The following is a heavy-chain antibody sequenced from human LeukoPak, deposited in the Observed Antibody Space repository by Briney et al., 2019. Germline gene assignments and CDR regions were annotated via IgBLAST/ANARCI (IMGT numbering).Heavy chain of an antibody. J-gene: IGHJ5*02. CDR2: ISYDGSNV. CDR3: ARDLDGTFDP. CDR1: GFSLSSYG. V-gene: IGHV3-30*03. Sequence: GGSLRLSCAVSGFSLSSYGMHWVRQAPGKGLEWVAVISYDGSNVIYADSVKGRFTISRDTSKNTLSLQMNSLRAEDTAVYYCARDLDGTFDPWGQGTLVTVSS.